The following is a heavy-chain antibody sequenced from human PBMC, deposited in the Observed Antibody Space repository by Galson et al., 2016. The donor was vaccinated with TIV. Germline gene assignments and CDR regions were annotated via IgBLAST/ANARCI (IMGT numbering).Heavy chain of an antibody. V-gene: IGHV3-49*03. CDR1: GFTFGHYA. Sequence: SLRLSCAAPGFTFGHYAVSWFRQAPGKGLEWVGFITSKTYGATTEYAASVKGRFTISRDDSRNIAYLQMNSLKTEDTAVYYCTRTAMGSTRNAFDIWGQGTVVTVSS. J-gene: IGHJ3*02. CDR2: ITSKTYGATT. CDR3: TRTAMGSTRNAFDI. D-gene: IGHD1-1*01.